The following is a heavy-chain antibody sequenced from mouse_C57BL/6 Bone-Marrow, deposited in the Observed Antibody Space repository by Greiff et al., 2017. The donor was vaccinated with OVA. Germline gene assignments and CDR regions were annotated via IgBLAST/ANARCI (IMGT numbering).Heavy chain of an antibody. J-gene: IGHJ3*01. D-gene: IGHD1-1*01. CDR3: ARRYYGSSYAFAY. V-gene: IGHV5-6*01. CDR2: ISSGGSYT. CDR1: GFTFSSYG. Sequence: EVHLVESGGDLVKPGGSLKLSCAASGFTFSSYGMSWVRQTPDKRLEWVATISSGGSYTYYPDSVKGRFTISRDNAKNTLYLQMSSLKSEDTAMYYCARRYYGSSYAFAYWGQGTLVTVSA.